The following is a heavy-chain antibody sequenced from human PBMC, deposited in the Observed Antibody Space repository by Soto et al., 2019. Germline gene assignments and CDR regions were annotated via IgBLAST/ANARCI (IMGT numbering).Heavy chain of an antibody. V-gene: IGHV4-4*02. Sequence: SWTLSLTCAVSGGSISSSNWWSWVRQPPGKGLEWIGEIYHSGRTNYNPSLKSRVTISVDKSKNQFSLNLSSVTAADTAVYYCARVYLLERGYWFDPWGQGTLVTVSS. CDR2: IYHSGRT. D-gene: IGHD2-15*01. CDR3: ARVYLLERGYWFDP. J-gene: IGHJ5*02. CDR1: GGSISSSNW.